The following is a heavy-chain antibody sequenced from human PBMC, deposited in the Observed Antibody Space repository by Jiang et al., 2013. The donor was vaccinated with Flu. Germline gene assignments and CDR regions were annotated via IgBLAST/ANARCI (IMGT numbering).Heavy chain of an antibody. D-gene: IGHD1-26*01. CDR2: IYSSGST. Sequence: VSGGSVGSGSHYWSWVRQPPGTGLEWIGYIYSSGSTSYNPSLKSRVIISVDTSKNQFSLNLNSVTAADTAVYYCARGSPSGSYFYWGQGTLVTVSS. V-gene: IGHV4-61*01. CDR1: GGSVGSGSHY. CDR3: ARGSPSGSYFY. J-gene: IGHJ4*02.